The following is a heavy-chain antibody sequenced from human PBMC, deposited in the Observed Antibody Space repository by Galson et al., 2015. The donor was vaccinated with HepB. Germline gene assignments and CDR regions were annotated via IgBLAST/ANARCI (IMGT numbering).Heavy chain of an antibody. V-gene: IGHV3-21*01. CDR3: ARDRNVYYYYGMDV. D-gene: IGHD1-14*01. CDR2: ISRSSSYI. CDR1: GFTFSSYS. J-gene: IGHJ6*02. Sequence: SLRLSCAASGFTFSSYSMNWVRQAPGKGLEGVSSISRSSSYIYYADSVKGRFTISRDNAKNSLYLQMNSLRAEDTAVYYCARDRNVYYYYGMDVWGQGTTVTVSS.